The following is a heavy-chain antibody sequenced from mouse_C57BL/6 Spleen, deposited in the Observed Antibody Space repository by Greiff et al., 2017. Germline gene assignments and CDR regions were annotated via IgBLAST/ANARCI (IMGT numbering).Heavy chain of an antibody. V-gene: IGHV14-3*01. CDR2: IDPANGNT. CDR1: GFNIKNTY. Sequence: VQLQQSVAELVRPGASVKLSCTASGFNIKNTYMHWVKQRPEQGLEWIGRIDPANGNTKYAPKFQGKATITADTSSNTAYLQLSSLTSEDTAIYYFASMYYGSSSYWYFDVWGTGTTVTVSS. J-gene: IGHJ1*03. D-gene: IGHD1-1*01. CDR3: ASMYYGSSSYWYFDV.